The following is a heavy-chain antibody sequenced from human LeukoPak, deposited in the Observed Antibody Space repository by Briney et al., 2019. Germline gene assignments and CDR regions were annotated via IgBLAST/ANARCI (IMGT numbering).Heavy chain of an antibody. Sequence: ASLRVSSTAFGDTFRSYDINWVRQATGQGVVWMGWMNPNSGNTGYAQKFQGRLNMTRNTSTSTAYMELSSLRSEDTAVYYCARRVGSGWPVQHWGQGTLVTVSS. CDR3: ARRVGSGWPVQH. V-gene: IGHV1-8*01. CDR1: GDTFRSYD. CDR2: MNPNSGNT. J-gene: IGHJ1*01. D-gene: IGHD6-19*01.